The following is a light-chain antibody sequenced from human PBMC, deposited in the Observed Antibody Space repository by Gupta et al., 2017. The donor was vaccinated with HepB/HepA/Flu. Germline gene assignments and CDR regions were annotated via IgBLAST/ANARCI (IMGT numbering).Light chain of an antibody. CDR2: EVR. CDR1: NSDVGSYNL. CDR3: CSYTGSSSFPYV. V-gene: IGLV2-23*02. Sequence: QSTLTQPASVSGSSGQLITIPCTGTNSDVGSYNLVTWYQQHPGKAPKLLIYEVRKRPSGVSDRFSGSKSGSTASLTISGLQAEDEADYYCCSYTGSSSFPYVFGTGTKVTVL. J-gene: IGLJ1*01.